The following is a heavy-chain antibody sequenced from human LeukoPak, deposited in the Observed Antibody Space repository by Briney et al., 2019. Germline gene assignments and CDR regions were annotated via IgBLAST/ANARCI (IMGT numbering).Heavy chain of an antibody. D-gene: IGHD2-2*01. V-gene: IGHV3-30-3*01. CDR3: ARGYCSSTSCRRDFDY. J-gene: IGHJ4*02. Sequence: GGSLRLSCAASGFTFSNYTMHWVRQAPGKGLEWVAIISYDGNKKYYADSVKGRFTISRDNSKNTLYLQMNSLRVEDTAVYYCARGYCSSTSCRRDFDYWGQGTLVTVSS. CDR2: ISYDGNKK. CDR1: GFTFSNYT.